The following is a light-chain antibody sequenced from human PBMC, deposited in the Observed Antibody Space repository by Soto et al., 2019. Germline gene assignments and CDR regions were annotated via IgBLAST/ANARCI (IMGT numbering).Light chain of an antibody. J-gene: IGKJ1*01. CDR1: QSISNR. V-gene: IGKV1-5*01. CDR2: DAS. CDR3: QQYNSYSWT. Sequence: IHMTHSPSTLSASVVDGVTITCRASQSISNRLAWYQQRPGKAPKYLIYDASTLDSGVPSRFSGSGSGTEFTLTISSLQPDDFATYYCQQYNSYSWTFGQGTKVDIK.